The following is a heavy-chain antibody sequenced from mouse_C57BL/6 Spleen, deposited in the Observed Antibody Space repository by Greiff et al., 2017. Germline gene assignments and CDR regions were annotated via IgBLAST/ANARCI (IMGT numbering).Heavy chain of an antibody. V-gene: IGHV1-53*01. D-gene: IGHD1-1*01. CDR2: INPSNGGT. J-gene: IGHJ2*01. CDR3: ARSLNYYCSSYPGY. CDR1: GYTFTSYW. Sequence: QVQLQQSGTELVKPGASVKLSCKASGYTFTSYWMHWVKQRPGQGLEWIGNINPSNGGTNYNEKFKSKATLTVDKSSSTAYMLLSSLTSDDSSVYYCARSLNYYCSSYPGYWGQGTTLTVSS.